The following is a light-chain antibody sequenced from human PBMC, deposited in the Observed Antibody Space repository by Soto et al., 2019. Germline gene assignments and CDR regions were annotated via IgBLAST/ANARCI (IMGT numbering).Light chain of an antibody. CDR2: EVS. Sequence: QSALTQPASMSGSPGQSITISCTGSSSDVGRYNYVSWYQQHPGKAPKLVISEVSNRPSGVSDRFSGYKSGNTASLTISGLQSEDDADYYCSSYTGTSSTLYVFGTGTKVTVL. CDR3: SSYTGTSSTLYV. CDR1: SSDVGRYNY. V-gene: IGLV2-14*01. J-gene: IGLJ1*01.